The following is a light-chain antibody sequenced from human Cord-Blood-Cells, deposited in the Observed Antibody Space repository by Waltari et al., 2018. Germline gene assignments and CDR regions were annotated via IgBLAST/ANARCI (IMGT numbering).Light chain of an antibody. CDR2: KAR. Sequence: SYELTQPSSVSVSPGQTARITCPGDVLAKQYARWFQQKPGQAPVLVIYKARERPSGIPERFSGSSSGTTVTLTISGAQVEDEADYYCYSAADNNLVFGGGTKLTVL. J-gene: IGLJ3*02. V-gene: IGLV3-27*01. CDR1: VLAKQY. CDR3: YSAADNNLV.